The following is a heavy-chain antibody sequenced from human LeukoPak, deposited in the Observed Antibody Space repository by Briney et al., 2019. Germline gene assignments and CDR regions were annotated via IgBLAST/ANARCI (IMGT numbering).Heavy chain of an antibody. D-gene: IGHD6-13*01. Sequence: SETLSLTCTVSGGSISSGGYYWSWIRQHPGKGLEWIGYIYYSGSTYYNPSLKSRVTISVDTSKNQFPLKLSSVTAADTAVYYCAREGQQLVTDYWGQGTLVTVSS. V-gene: IGHV4-31*03. CDR3: AREGQQLVTDY. J-gene: IGHJ4*02. CDR2: IYYSGST. CDR1: GGSISSGGYY.